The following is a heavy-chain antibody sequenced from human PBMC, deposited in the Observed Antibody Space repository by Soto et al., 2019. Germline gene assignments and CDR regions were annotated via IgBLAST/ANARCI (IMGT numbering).Heavy chain of an antibody. J-gene: IGHJ4*02. D-gene: IGHD3-16*01. Sequence: EVQLVESGGGLVQPGGSLKLSCAASGFTFSDSTMHWVRQTSGRGLEWLGRIRSKVNNFETVYAASVKGSFTISRDDSKNTAYLQMNSLKTEDTAVYYCTRLITPLDYWGRGTLVTVSS. CDR2: IRSKVNNFET. CDR3: TRLITPLDY. V-gene: IGHV3-73*02. CDR1: GFTFSDST.